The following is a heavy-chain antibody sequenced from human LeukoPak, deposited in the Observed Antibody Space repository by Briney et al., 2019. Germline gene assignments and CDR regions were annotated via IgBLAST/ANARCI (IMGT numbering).Heavy chain of an antibody. D-gene: IGHD2-21*01. CDR1: GFTFSTYA. CDR2: ISDTGATT. CDR3: ATDCCGGECCSHNRDDY. Sequence: GGSLRLSCAASGFTFSTYAMNWVRQAPGKGLEWVSGISDTGATTVYADSVKGRFTISRDNSKNTVYLQMNSLRGEDTAIYFCATDCCGGECCSHNRDDYWGQGTLVTVSS. V-gene: IGHV3-23*01. J-gene: IGHJ4*02.